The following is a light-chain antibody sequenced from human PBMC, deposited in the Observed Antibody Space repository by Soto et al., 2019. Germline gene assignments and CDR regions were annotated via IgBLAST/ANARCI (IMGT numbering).Light chain of an antibody. CDR3: QQADSFPFT. CDR2: VAS. V-gene: IGKV1-12*01. J-gene: IGKJ3*01. CDR1: QDIGTW. Sequence: DIQLTQSPSSVSASVGDRVTITCRASQDIGTWLAWYQQKPGKAPKLLIYVASNLQSGVPSRFSGAGSVTDFNLPITSLQPEDFATYHCQQADSFPFTFGPGTKVDFK.